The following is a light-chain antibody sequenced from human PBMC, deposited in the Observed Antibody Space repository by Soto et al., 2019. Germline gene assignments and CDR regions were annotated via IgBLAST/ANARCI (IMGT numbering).Light chain of an antibody. CDR1: SSDFGRNY. V-gene: IGLV2-14*03. CDR2: DVS. Sequence: QSALTQPASVSGSPGQSITISCTGASSDFGRNYVSWYQQQHPGKAPKLIIYDVSNRPLGVSNRFSGSKFDNTASLTISGLQPEDESDYYCSSFSSNTLVFGGGTKLTVL. CDR3: SSFSSNTLV. J-gene: IGLJ2*01.